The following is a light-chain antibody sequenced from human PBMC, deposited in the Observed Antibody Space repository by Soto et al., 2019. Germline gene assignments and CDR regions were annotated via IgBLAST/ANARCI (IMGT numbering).Light chain of an antibody. J-gene: IGKJ4*01. Sequence: DIQMTQSPSTLSASVGDRVTITCRASQSISSWLAWYQQKPGKAPKLLIYDASSLESGVPSRFSGSGSGTEFTLTTSSLQPDDVAAYYCQQYNSYSVTFGGGTKVEIK. V-gene: IGKV1-5*01. CDR3: QQYNSYSVT. CDR2: DAS. CDR1: QSISSW.